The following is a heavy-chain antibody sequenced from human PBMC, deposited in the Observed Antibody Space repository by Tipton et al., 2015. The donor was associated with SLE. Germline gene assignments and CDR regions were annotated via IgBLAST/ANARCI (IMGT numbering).Heavy chain of an antibody. V-gene: IGHV3-30*19. Sequence: SLRLSCAASGFTFSSYGMHWVRQAPGKGLEWVAVISYDGSNKYYADSVKGRFTISRDNSKNTLYLQMNSLRAEDTAVYYCAREERGAPGYWGQGTLVTVSS. CDR1: GFTFSSYG. J-gene: IGHJ4*02. CDR2: ISYDGSNK. CDR3: AREERGAPGY. D-gene: IGHD3-10*01.